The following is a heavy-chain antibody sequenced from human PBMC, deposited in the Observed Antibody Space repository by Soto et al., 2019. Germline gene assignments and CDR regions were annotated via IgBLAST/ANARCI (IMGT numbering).Heavy chain of an antibody. V-gene: IGHV3-73*02. CDR2: IRSKTNDYAT. J-gene: IGHJ4*02. CDR1: GFTFSDSP. D-gene: IGHD1-26*01. Sequence: EVQLVESGGGLVQPGGSLKLSCAASGFTFSDSPMHWVRQASGKGLEWVGRIRSKTNDYATAYAASVKGRFTISRDDSKNTAYLHLNSLKTEDTAVYFCARGGGSDSFDYWGQGILVTVSS. CDR3: ARGGGSDSFDY.